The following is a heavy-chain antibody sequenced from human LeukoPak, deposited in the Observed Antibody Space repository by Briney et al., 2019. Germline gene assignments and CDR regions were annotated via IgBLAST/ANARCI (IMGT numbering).Heavy chain of an antibody. Sequence: PSETLSLTCTVSGGSISSYYWSWIRQPAGKGLEWIGRIYTSGSTNYNPSLKSRVTMSVDTSRNQVSLKLSSVTAADTAIYYCVKSYYDSTGYSGWFDPWGQGTLVTVSS. CDR1: GGSISSYY. CDR3: VKSYYDSTGYSGWFDP. V-gene: IGHV4-4*07. CDR2: IYTSGST. D-gene: IGHD3-22*01. J-gene: IGHJ5*02.